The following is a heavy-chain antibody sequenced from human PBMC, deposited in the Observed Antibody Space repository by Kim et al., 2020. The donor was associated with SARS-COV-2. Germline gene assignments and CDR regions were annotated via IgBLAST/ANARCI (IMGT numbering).Heavy chain of an antibody. CDR3: ARSVVTNWYFDL. Sequence: SYSPSFQGQVTISADESISTAYLQWDSLRASDTAIYYCARSVVTNWYFDLWGRGTLVTVSS. V-gene: IGHV5-51*01. J-gene: IGHJ2*01. D-gene: IGHD2-15*01.